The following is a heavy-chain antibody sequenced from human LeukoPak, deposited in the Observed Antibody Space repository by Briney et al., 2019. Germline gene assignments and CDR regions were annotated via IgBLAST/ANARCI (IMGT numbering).Heavy chain of an antibody. CDR3: AKRVGSSGWYYFDY. CDR2: ISGSGGST. J-gene: IGHJ4*02. V-gene: IGHV3-23*01. D-gene: IGHD6-19*01. CDR1: GFTFSSYV. Sequence: GGSLRLSCAASGFTFSSYVMSWVRQAPGKGLEWVSAISGSGGSTYYADSVKGRFTISRDNSKNTLYLQMNSLRAEDTAVYYCAKRVGSSGWYYFDYWGQGTLVTVSS.